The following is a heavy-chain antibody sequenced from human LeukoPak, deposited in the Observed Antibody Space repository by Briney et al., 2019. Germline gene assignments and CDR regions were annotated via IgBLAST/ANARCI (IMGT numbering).Heavy chain of an antibody. CDR2: IHRGGDT. CDR1: GFNVRGNY. Sequence: GGSLRLSCAAPGFNVRGNYMSWVPQAPGKGLEWVSVIHRGGDTYYADSVMGRFTVSRDISKNTLYLQMNSLRAEDTAVYYCASISSWGQGILVSVSS. J-gene: IGHJ4*02. CDR3: ASISS. V-gene: IGHV3-53*01.